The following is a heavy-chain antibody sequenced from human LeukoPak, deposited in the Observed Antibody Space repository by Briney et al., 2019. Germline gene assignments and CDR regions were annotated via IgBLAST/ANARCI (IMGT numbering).Heavy chain of an antibody. D-gene: IGHD6-6*01. CDR1: GGTFSRYA. J-gene: IGHJ6*02. CDR2: IIPIFGTA. V-gene: IGHV1-69*13. Sequence: SVKVSCKASGGTFSRYAISWVRQAPGQGLEWTGGIIPIFGTANYAQKFQGRVTITADESTSTAYMELSSLRSEDTAVYYCARAEGSSSLYYYYGMDVWGQGTTVTVSS. CDR3: ARAEGSSSLYYYYGMDV.